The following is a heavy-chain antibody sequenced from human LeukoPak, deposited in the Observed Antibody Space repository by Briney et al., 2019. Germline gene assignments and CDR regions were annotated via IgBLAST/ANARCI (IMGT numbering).Heavy chain of an antibody. Sequence: SETLSLTCTVFGGSISSYYWTWIRPPPRKGLEWIGYNSYSGNTNYNPSLQSRVSISVDMSKNQFSLKVSSVTAADTAVYYCARAGSGWSFDYWGQGALVTVSS. CDR1: GGSISSYY. V-gene: IGHV4-59*01. D-gene: IGHD6-19*01. J-gene: IGHJ4*02. CDR2: NSYSGNT. CDR3: ARAGSGWSFDY.